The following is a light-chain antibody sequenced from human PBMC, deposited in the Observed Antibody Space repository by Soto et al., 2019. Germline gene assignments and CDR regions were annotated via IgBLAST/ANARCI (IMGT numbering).Light chain of an antibody. CDR3: QQYKNWPPIT. CDR1: QTVSSN. Sequence: EIVMTQSPATLSVSPGERATLSCRASQTVSSNLAWYQQKPGQAPRLLIYEASTRATGIPARFSGSGSGTEFTLTISSLQSEDFAVYYCQQYKNWPPITFGQGKRLEIK. V-gene: IGKV3-15*01. J-gene: IGKJ5*01. CDR2: EAS.